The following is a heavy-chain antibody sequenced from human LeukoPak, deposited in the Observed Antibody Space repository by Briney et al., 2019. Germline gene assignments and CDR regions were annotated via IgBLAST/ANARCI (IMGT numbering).Heavy chain of an antibody. D-gene: IGHD6-19*01. V-gene: IGHV4-34*12. J-gene: IGHJ4*02. Sequence: PSETLSLTCDVYGGSFSGYYWSWIRPPPEKGLEWIGETIHSGATNYNPSLKSGATISVATPQNQFSLKLSSVTPAHRPVNYCARRRSYRYNKDSGWYRPILAPPDYWGQGTLVTVSS. CDR2: TIHSGAT. CDR3: ARRRSYRYNKDSGWYRPILAPPDY. CDR1: GGSFSGYY.